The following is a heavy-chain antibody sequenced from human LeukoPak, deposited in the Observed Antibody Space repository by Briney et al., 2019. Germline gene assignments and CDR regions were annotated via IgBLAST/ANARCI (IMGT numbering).Heavy chain of an antibody. CDR2: ISYDGSNK. J-gene: IGHJ4*02. V-gene: IGHV3-30-3*01. Sequence: GGSLRLSCAASGFTFSSYAMHWVRQAPGKGLEWVAVISYDGSNKYYADSVKGRFTISRDNSKNTLYLQMNSLRAEDTAVYYCAKGSSRPEHWGQGTLVTVSS. CDR1: GFTFSSYA. D-gene: IGHD1-14*01. CDR3: AKGSSRPEH.